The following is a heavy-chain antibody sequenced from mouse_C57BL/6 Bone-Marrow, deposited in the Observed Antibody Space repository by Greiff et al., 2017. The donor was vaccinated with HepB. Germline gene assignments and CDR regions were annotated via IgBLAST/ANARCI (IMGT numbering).Heavy chain of an antibody. CDR1: GYTFTSYW. CDR2: IDPSDSYT. D-gene: IGHD1-1*01. Sequence: VQLQQPGAELVKPGASVKLSCKASGYTFTSYWMQWVKQRPGQGLEWIGEIDPSDSYTNYNQKFKGKATLTVDTASSTAYMQLSSLTSEDSAVYYCARLYYGSSRYWYFDVWGTGTTVTVSS. CDR3: ARLYYGSSRYWYFDV. J-gene: IGHJ1*03. V-gene: IGHV1-50*01.